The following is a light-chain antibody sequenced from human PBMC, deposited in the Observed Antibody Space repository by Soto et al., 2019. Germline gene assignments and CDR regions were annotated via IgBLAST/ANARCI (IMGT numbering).Light chain of an antibody. J-gene: IGKJ1*01. V-gene: IGKV3-15*01. CDR1: QTVTTN. CDR3: QHYNKWPRT. Sequence: TLSVSPGERFTLSCRARQTVTTNLVWYHHEPGQSPSLLIYDASTRATGIPARYSGSGSGTEFNFTISSLQSEDFAVYYCQHYNKWPRTFGQGTKVDIK. CDR2: DAS.